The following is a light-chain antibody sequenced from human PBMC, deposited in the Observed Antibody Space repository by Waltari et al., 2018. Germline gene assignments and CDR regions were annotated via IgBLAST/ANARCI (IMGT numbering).Light chain of an antibody. CDR1: QHIGSD. CDR3: LQSYSYPRT. Sequence: AIQMTQSPSSLSASVGDTVTITCRASQHIGSDLGWYQQKPGKAPKPLIPATSNLQSGVPSRFSGSGSHTDFTLAITSLQPEDFATYYCLQSYSYPRTFGQGTKVEIK. V-gene: IGKV1-6*02. CDR2: ATS. J-gene: IGKJ1*01.